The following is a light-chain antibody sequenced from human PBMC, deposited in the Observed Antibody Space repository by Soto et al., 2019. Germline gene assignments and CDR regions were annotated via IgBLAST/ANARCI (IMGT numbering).Light chain of an antibody. Sequence: DIPMTQSSATLSASVGDRVTITCRASQSISSWLAWYQQKPGKAPKLLIYDASSLESGVPSRFSGSGSGTEFTLTISSLQPDDFATYYCQQYNSYSRTFGQGTKV. CDR1: QSISSW. J-gene: IGKJ1*01. CDR3: QQYNSYSRT. CDR2: DAS. V-gene: IGKV1-5*01.